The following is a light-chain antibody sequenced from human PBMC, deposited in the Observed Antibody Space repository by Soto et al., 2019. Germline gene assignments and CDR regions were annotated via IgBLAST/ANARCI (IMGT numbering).Light chain of an antibody. Sequence: QSVLTQPPSVSGAPGQRLTISCTGSSSNIGAGSDVHWYQHFPGKAPNLLIYANTDRPSGVPDRFSGSKSGTSASLAIARLQAEDEADYYCQSFDSSLSSDVFGGGTKVTVL. CDR3: QSFDSSLSSDV. CDR2: ANT. V-gene: IGLV1-40*01. CDR1: SSNIGAGSD. J-gene: IGLJ1*01.